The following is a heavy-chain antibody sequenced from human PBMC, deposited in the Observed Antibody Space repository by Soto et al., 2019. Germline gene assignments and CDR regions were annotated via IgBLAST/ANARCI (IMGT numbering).Heavy chain of an antibody. CDR1: GFTVSSNY. J-gene: IGHJ3*02. CDR3: ARDWSPYCGGDCYLRGAFDI. CDR2: IYSGGST. V-gene: IGHV3-66*01. Sequence: GGSLRLSCAASGFTVSSNYMSWVRQAPGKGLEWVSVIYSGGSTYYADSVKGRFTISRDNSKNTLYLQMNSLRAEDTAVYYCARDWSPYCGGDCYLRGAFDIWGQGTMVTVSS. D-gene: IGHD2-21*01.